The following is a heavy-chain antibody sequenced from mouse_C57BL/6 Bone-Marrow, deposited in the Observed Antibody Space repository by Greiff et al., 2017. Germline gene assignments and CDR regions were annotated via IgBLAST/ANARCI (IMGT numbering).Heavy chain of an antibody. CDR2: IYPRSGNT. J-gene: IGHJ1*03. D-gene: IGHD1-1*01. CDR1: GYTFTSYG. Sequence: QVQLQQSGAELARPGASVKLSCKASGYTFTSYGISWVKQRTGQGLEWIGEIYPRSGNTYYNEKFKGKATLTADKSSSTAYMELRRLTSEDSAVYFCARYYGSRDWYFDVWGTGTTVTVSS. CDR3: ARYYGSRDWYFDV. V-gene: IGHV1-81*01.